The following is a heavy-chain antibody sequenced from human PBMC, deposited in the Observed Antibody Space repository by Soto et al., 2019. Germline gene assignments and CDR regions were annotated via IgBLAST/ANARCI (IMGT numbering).Heavy chain of an antibody. CDR3: ATYYGSGSHAFDY. D-gene: IGHD3-16*01. V-gene: IGHV1-69*02. Sequence: QVQLVQSGAAAKKPGSSVKVSCKSSGDTFNVYSINLVRQAPGLGLEWMGRTIHMLSMSNSAQKFQGRLTISADKSTSTAYMELSSLRSEDTAVYYCATYYGSGSHAFDYWGQGALVTVSS. CDR1: GDTFNVYS. J-gene: IGHJ4*02. CDR2: TIHMLSMS.